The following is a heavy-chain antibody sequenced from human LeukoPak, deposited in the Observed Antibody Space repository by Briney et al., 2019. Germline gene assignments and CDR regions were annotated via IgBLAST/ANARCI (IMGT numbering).Heavy chain of an antibody. V-gene: IGHV3-43*01. CDR1: GFTFDDYT. Sequence: GGSLRLSCAASGFTFDDYTMHWVRQAPGKGLEWVSLISWDGGSTYYADSVKGRFTISRDNSKNSLYLQMNSLRTEDTALYYCAKDGCSSTSCSLDYWGQGTLVTVSS. D-gene: IGHD2-2*01. CDR2: ISWDGGST. J-gene: IGHJ4*02. CDR3: AKDGCSSTSCSLDY.